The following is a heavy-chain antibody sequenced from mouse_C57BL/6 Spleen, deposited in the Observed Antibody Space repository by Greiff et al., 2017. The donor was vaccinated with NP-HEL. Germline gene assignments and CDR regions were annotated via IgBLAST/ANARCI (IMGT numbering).Heavy chain of an antibody. Sequence: EVQLVESGGDLVKPGGSLKLSCAASGFTFSSYGMSWVRQTPDKRLEWVATISSGGSYTYYPDSVKGRFTISRDNAKNTLYMQMSSLMSENTAMYYCARREVRYYGSCPSWRDWYFDVWGTGTTVTVSS. J-gene: IGHJ1*03. CDR2: ISSGGSYT. CDR3: ARREVRYYGSCPSWRDWYFDV. CDR1: GFTFSSYG. V-gene: IGHV5-6*01. D-gene: IGHD1-1*01.